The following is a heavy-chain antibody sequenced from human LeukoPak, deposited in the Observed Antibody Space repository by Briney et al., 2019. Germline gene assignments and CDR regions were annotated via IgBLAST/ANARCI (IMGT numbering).Heavy chain of an antibody. Sequence: QTGGSLRLACAASGFTFSSYDMHWVRQATGKGLEWVSGIGIAGDTHYPDSVRGRFTIFRENAKNSLYLQMNSLRAEDTAVYYCARAQPPYPGRLDSWGQGILVTVSS. V-gene: IGHV3-13*01. J-gene: IGHJ5*01. CDR2: IGIAGDT. CDR1: GFTFSSYD. D-gene: IGHD3-16*01. CDR3: ARAQPPYPGRLDS.